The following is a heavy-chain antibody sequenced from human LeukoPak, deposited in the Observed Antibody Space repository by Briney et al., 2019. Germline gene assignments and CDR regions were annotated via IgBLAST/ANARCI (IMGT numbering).Heavy chain of an antibody. CDR2: IYLDGSRA. CDR1: GFTFTNYW. J-gene: IGHJ4*02. D-gene: IGHD5-12*01. Sequence: PGGSLRLSCAVAGFTFTNYWMSWARQSPGKGLEWVANIYLDGSRAYYVDSVKGRFTISSDNAKNSLFLQMNSLRAEDTAVYFCASFQWLRYFDFWGQGTLVTVSS. V-gene: IGHV3-7*03. CDR3: ASFQWLRYFDF.